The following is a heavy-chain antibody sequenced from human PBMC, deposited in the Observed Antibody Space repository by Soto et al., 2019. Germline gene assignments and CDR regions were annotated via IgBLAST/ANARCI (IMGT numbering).Heavy chain of an antibody. V-gene: IGHV1-18*01. CDR1: GYTFLSYG. CDR2: ISTYNGKT. J-gene: IGHJ4*02. Sequence: ASVKVSCKASGYTFLSYGIAWVRQAPGQGLEWMGWISTYNGKTNYAQKFQDRVTITTDTSTSTAYMELSSLRSEDTAVYYCARDGRYGWFGELLPNDYWGQGTLVTVSS. CDR3: ARDGRYGWFGELLPNDY. D-gene: IGHD3-10*01.